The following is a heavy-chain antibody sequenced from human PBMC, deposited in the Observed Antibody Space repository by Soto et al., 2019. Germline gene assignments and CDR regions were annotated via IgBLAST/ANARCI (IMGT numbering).Heavy chain of an antibody. CDR3: AKDGAREDSSGYYDYFYYYGVDV. CDR2: VSGSGITT. Sequence: GGSLRLSCAASGFTFSSNAMSWVRPGPGKGLEWVAAVSGSGITTSYADSVRGRFTISKDNSKNTLYLQMNSLTVEDTAVYYCAKDGAREDSSGYYDYFYYYGVDVWGQGTTVTVSS. V-gene: IGHV3-23*01. D-gene: IGHD3-22*01. CDR1: GFTFSSNA. J-gene: IGHJ6*02.